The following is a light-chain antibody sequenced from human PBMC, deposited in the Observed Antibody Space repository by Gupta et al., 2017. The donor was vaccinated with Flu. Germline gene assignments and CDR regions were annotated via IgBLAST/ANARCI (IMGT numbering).Light chain of an antibody. CDR1: QDINNY. J-gene: IGKJ4*01. V-gene: IGKV1-33*01. CDR3: QHEGNLPLT. Sequence: DIQLTQSPSSLSASVGDRFTITCQASQDINNYLDWYQQKPGKAPKLLIYDASKVETGVPSRFSGSGSVTDFTFAISIRHPEEFATYFCQHEGNLPLTFGCGTTVEI. CDR2: DAS.